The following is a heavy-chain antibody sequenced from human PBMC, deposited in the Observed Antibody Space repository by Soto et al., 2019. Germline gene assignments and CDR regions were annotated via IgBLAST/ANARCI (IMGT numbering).Heavy chain of an antibody. D-gene: IGHD3-3*01. CDR3: ARGTMLLRFLEWLFEGEDYYYYGMDV. V-gene: IGHV1-18*01. CDR1: GYTFTSYG. Sequence: GASVKVSCKASGYTFTSYGISWVRQAPGQGLEWMGWISAYNGNTNYAQKLQGRVTMTTDTSTSTAYMELRSLRSDDTAVYYCARGTMLLRFLEWLFEGEDYYYYGMDVWGQGTTVTVSS. CDR2: ISAYNGNT. J-gene: IGHJ6*02.